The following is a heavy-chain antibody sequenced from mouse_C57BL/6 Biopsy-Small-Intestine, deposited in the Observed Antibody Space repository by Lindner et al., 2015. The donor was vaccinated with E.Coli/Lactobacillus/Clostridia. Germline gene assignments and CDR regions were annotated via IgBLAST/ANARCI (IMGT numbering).Heavy chain of an antibody. CDR2: TIPILHVA. CDR1: GGTFTNYA. J-gene: IGHJ4*01. Sequence: SVKVSCKASGGTFTNYAFSWVRQAPGQGLEWMGQTIPILHVAHYAPNFQGRVVIKADESTNTAYMELRSLRSDDTAVYYCAKDVVSSGSRPLSPGEAWGQGTQVTVSS. D-gene: IGHD2-12*01. CDR3: AKDVVSSGSRPLSPGEA. V-gene: IGHV1-81*01.